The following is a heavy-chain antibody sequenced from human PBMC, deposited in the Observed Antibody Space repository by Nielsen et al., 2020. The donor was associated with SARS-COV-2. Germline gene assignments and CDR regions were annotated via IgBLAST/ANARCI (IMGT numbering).Heavy chain of an antibody. Sequence: GGSLRLSCAASGFTFSSYWMSWVRQAPGKGLEWVANIKQDESEKYYVDSVKGRFTISRDNAKNSLYLQMNSLRAEDTAVYYCARWDSYGFYYFDYWGQGTLVTVSS. J-gene: IGHJ4*02. V-gene: IGHV3-7*01. CDR3: ARWDSYGFYYFDY. CDR1: GFTFSSYW. D-gene: IGHD5-18*01. CDR2: IKQDESEK.